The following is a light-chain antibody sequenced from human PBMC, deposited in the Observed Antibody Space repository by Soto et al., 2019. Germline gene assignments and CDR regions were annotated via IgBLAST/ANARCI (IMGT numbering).Light chain of an antibody. Sequence: IVLTQSPGTLSLSPGERATLSCRASQSVSSSYVAWYQKKPGQAPRLLIYGASSRATGTPDRFSGSGSGTDFTLTISRLEHADYAVYYCRQYDTSPPLTFGGGTKVDIK. CDR2: GAS. V-gene: IGKV3-20*01. J-gene: IGKJ4*01. CDR1: QSVSSSY. CDR3: RQYDTSPPLT.